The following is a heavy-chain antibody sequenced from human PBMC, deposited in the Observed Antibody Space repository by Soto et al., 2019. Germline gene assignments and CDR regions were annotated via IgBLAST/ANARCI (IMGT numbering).Heavy chain of an antibody. Sequence: SETLSLTCTVSGASMSSYYWSWTRQPPGKGLEWIGYIHHTGITKYNPSLKSRVTLSEDTSKNQFSLKLSAVTAADTAVYYCARLGLSGRADYWGKGTLVTVSS. J-gene: IGHJ4*02. D-gene: IGHD3-10*01. CDR3: ARLGLSGRADY. CDR2: IHHTGIT. V-gene: IGHV4-59*08. CDR1: GASMSSYY.